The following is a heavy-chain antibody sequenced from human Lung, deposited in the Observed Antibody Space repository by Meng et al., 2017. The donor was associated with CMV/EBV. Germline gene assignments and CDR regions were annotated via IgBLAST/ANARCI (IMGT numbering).Heavy chain of an antibody. D-gene: IGHD6-19*01. CDR2: MNPNRGTT. CDR3: ATGVADFEY. V-gene: IGHV1-8*01. CDR1: GYTFTSYD. Sequence: QGQRVQRGAEGKKPGDSVKVSCKASGYTFTSYDINWVRQGTGQGLEWMGWMNPNRGTTGYAQKFQGRVTMTRNISKSTAYMDLSSLRSEDTAVYYCATGVADFEYWGQGTLVTVSS. J-gene: IGHJ4*02.